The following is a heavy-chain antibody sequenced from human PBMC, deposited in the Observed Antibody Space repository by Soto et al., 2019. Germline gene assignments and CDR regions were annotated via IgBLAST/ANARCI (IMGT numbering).Heavy chain of an antibody. Sequence: QVQLVQSAGEVKKPGASVKVSCKASGYSFTSYGISWVRRAPGQGLEWMGWISPYNGHTQFVERFQGRVTMTTDTSTKSASMELRNLRSDDTAHYYCARDLTIVPATHPRLENYGMDVRGQGTTVIISS. J-gene: IGHJ6*02. CDR1: GYSFTSYG. CDR3: ARDLTIVPATHPRLENYGMDV. D-gene: IGHD2-2*01. CDR2: ISPYNGHT. V-gene: IGHV1-18*01.